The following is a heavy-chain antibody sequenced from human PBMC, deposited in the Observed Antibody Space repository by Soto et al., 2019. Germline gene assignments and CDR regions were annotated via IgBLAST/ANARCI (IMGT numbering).Heavy chain of an antibody. CDR3: AGQGIYDSSGYETDY. CDR2: IYYSGST. J-gene: IGHJ4*02. CDR1: GGSISSSSYY. V-gene: IGHV4-39*01. Sequence: SETLSLTCTVSGGSISSSSYYWGWIRQPPGKGLEWIGSIYYSGSTYYNPSLKSRVTISVDTSKNQFSLKLSSVTAADTAVYYFAGQGIYDSSGYETDYWGQGTLVNVSS. D-gene: IGHD3-22*01.